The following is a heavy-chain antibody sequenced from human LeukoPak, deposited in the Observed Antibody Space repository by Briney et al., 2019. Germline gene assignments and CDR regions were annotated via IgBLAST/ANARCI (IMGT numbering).Heavy chain of an antibody. Sequence: AGGSLRLSCAASGFTFSSHGMHWVRQAPGKGLEWVAVISKDGSQRYYADSVKGRFTISRDNSKNTVYLQMTTLRVEDTAVYYCARDEDGRSSNYVFDYWGQGTLVTVSS. CDR2: ISKDGSQR. CDR1: GFTFSSHG. CDR3: ARDEDGRSSNYVFDY. J-gene: IGHJ4*02. V-gene: IGHV3-30-3*01. D-gene: IGHD3-16*01.